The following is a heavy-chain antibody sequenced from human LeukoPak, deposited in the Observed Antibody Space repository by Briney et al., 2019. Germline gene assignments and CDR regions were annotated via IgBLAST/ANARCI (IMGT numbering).Heavy chain of an antibody. CDR1: GGTFNNYP. Sequence: ASVKVSCKASGGTFNNYPIIWVRQAPGQGLEWMGGIIPIFRTANYAQKFQGRVTISADDSTATAYMEVRSLRSDDTALYYCARSESPRGLGVARGDTLDYWGQGTLVTVFS. V-gene: IGHV1-69*13. J-gene: IGHJ4*02. CDR2: IIPIFRTA. D-gene: IGHD3-10*01. CDR3: ARSESPRGLGVARGDTLDY.